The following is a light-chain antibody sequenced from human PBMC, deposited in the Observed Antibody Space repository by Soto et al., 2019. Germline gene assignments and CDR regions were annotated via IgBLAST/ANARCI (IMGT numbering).Light chain of an antibody. J-gene: IGLJ2*01. V-gene: IGLV2-8*01. CDR3: TSYAGGNILV. Sequence: QSVLTQPASVSGSPGQSITISCTGTSGDIGSYNRVSWYQQHPGKAPKVMLYEVRKRPSGVPDRFSGSKSGNTASLTVSGLQADDEADYYCTSYAGGNILVFGGGTKLTVL. CDR1: SGDIGSYNR. CDR2: EVR.